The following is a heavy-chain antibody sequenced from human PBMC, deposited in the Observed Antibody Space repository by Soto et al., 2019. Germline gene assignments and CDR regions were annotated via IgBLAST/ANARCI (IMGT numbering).Heavy chain of an antibody. V-gene: IGHV3-73*01. D-gene: IGHD3-22*01. CDR2: IRSKANSYAT. J-gene: IGHJ6*02. CDR1: GFTFSGSA. CDR3: TRPQYYDSSGSNYGMDV. Sequence: SLRLSCAASGFTFSGSAMHWVRQASGKGLEWVGRIRSKANSYATAYAASVKGRFTISRDDSKNTAYLQMNSLKTEDTAVYYCTRPQYYDSSGSNYGMDVWGQGTTVTVSS.